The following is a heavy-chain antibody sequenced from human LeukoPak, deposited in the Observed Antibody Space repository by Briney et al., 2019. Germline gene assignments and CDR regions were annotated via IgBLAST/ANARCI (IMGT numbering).Heavy chain of an antibody. J-gene: IGHJ4*02. Sequence: SETLSLTCSVSGGSISSYYWGWIRQPPGKGLEWLGHIYSSGSTTDNPSLKSRVTISVDTSKNQLSLKLTSVTPADTAVYYCARFSTFRDSSGYYLDYWGQGILVTVSS. CDR2: IYSSGST. D-gene: IGHD3-22*01. V-gene: IGHV4-59*01. CDR1: GGSISSYY. CDR3: ARFSTFRDSSGYYLDY.